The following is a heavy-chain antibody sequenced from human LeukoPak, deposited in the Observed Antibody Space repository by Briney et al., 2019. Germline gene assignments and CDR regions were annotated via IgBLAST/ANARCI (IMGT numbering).Heavy chain of an antibody. CDR1: GFTVRSNY. D-gene: IGHD1-26*01. Sequence: PGGSLRLSCAASGFTVRSNYMSWVRQAPGKGLEWVSEIYSDGTTYYAASVKGRFGISRDNSRNTVDLQMNSLRAEDTAVYYCARDLREHGVFDIWGQGTMVTVSS. CDR3: ARDLREHGVFDI. CDR2: IYSDGTT. J-gene: IGHJ3*02. V-gene: IGHV3-53*01.